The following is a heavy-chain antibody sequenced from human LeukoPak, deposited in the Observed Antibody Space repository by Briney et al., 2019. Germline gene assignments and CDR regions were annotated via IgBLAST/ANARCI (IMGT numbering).Heavy chain of an antibody. D-gene: IGHD2-21*02. V-gene: IGHV3-30*04. CDR3: ARERQDTVIHSGAFDI. CDR2: IASDGSQT. Sequence: PGRSLRLSCAASGFTFSNYFMHWVRLPPGQGLEWVADIASDGSQTVYVESVKGRFTISRDNSKNTLYLQMNSLRAEDTAVYFCARERQDTVIHSGAFDIWGQGTMVTVSS. J-gene: IGHJ3*02. CDR1: GFTFSNYF.